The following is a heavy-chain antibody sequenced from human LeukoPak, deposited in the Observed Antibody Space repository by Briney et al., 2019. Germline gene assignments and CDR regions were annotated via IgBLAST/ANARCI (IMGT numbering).Heavy chain of an antibody. Sequence: PGGSLRLSCAASGFSFSNYPMHWVRQAPGKGLEWVAFIRYDGSNKYYADSVKGRFTISRDNSKNTLYLQMNSLRAEDTAVYYCAKDSGSDRYYFDYWGQGTLVTVSS. CDR3: AKDSGSDRYYFDY. CDR2: IRYDGSNK. J-gene: IGHJ4*02. D-gene: IGHD3-10*01. CDR1: GFSFSNYP. V-gene: IGHV3-30*02.